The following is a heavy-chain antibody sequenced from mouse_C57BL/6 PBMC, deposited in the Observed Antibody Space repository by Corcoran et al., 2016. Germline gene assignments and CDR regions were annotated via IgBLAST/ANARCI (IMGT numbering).Heavy chain of an antibody. J-gene: IGHJ3*01. Sequence: EVQLQQSGPELVKPGASVKITCKASGYTFTDYYMNWVKQSHGKSLEWIGDINPNNGGTSYNQKFKGKATLTVDKSSSTAYMELRSLTSEDSAVYYCARGAYLGQGTLVTVSA. CDR3: ARGAY. CDR2: INPNNGGT. CDR1: GYTFTDYY. V-gene: IGHV1-26*01.